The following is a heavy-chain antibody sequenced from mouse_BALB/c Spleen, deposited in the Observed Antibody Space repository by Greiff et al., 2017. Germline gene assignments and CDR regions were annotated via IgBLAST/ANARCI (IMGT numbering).Heavy chain of an antibody. CDR3: ARRGSSYVGFAY. J-gene: IGHJ3*01. Sequence: VKLVESGPGLVAPSQSLSITCTVSGFSLSRYSVHWVRQPPGKGLEWLGMIWGGGSTDYNSALKSRLSISKDNSKSQVFLKMNSLQTDDTAMYYCARRGSSYVGFAYWGQGTLVTVSA. D-gene: IGHD1-1*01. CDR1: GFSLSRYS. CDR2: IWGGGST. V-gene: IGHV2-6-4*01.